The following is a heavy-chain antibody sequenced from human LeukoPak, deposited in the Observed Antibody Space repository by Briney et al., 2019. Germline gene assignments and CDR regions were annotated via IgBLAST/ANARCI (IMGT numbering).Heavy chain of an antibody. CDR3: ARGGNGPFYF. J-gene: IGHJ4*02. CDR2: ISYDGSNK. CDR1: GFTFSSYA. Sequence: GGSLRLSCAASGFTFSSYAMHWVRQAPGKGLEWVAVISYDGSNKYYADSVKGRFTISRDNSKNTLYLQMNSLRAEDTAVYYCARGGNGPFYFWGQGTLVTVSS. V-gene: IGHV3-30*14. D-gene: IGHD3-16*01.